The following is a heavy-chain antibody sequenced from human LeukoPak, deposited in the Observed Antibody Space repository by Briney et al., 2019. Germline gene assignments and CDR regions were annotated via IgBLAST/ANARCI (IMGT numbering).Heavy chain of an antibody. CDR3: ARASVVPAAIYYYYGMDV. CDR1: GFTFSSYS. D-gene: IGHD2-2*01. CDR2: ISSSSSYI. Sequence: GGSLRPSCAASGFTFSSYSMNWVRQAPGKGLEWVSSISSSSSYIYYADSVKGRFTISRDNAKNSLYLQMNSLRAEDTAVYYCARASVVPAAIYYYYGMDVWGQGTTVTVSS. J-gene: IGHJ6*02. V-gene: IGHV3-21*01.